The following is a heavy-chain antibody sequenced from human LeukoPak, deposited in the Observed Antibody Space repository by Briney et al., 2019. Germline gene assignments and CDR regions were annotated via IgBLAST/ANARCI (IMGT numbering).Heavy chain of an antibody. CDR2: IYHSGST. CDR1: GYSISSGYY. J-gene: IGHJ6*03. Sequence: PSETLSLTCTVSGYSISSGYYWGWIRQPPGKGLEWIGSIYHSGSTNYNPSLKSRVTISVDTSKNQFSLKLSSVTAADTAVYYCARGGYDPTYYMDVWGKGTTVTVSS. V-gene: IGHV4-38-2*02. D-gene: IGHD3-3*01. CDR3: ARGGYDPTYYMDV.